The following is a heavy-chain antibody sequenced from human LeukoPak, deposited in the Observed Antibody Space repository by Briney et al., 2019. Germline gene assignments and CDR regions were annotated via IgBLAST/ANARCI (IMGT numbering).Heavy chain of an antibody. CDR1: GFIFSNYP. D-gene: IGHD2-21*01. CDR2: ISYDGSNK. J-gene: IGHJ3*02. V-gene: IGHV3-30-3*01. CDR3: ARQQTYGIVRDTAFDI. Sequence: GGSLRLSCAVSGFIFSNYPMHWVRQAPGKGLEWVVAISYDGSNKYYADSVKGRFTISRDNSKSTLYVQINSLRAEDTAVYYCARQQTYGIVRDTAFDIWGQGTKVTISS.